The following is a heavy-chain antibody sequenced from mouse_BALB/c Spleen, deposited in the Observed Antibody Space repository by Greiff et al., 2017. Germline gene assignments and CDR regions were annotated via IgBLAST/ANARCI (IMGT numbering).Heavy chain of an antibody. D-gene: IGHD2-3*01. Sequence: QVQLKQPGAELVRPGASVKLSCKASGYTFTSYWINWVKQRPGQGLEWIGNIYPSDSYTNYNQKFKDKATLTVDKSSSTAYMQLSSPTSEDSAVYYCTRGEDGYFDYWGQGTTLTVSS. V-gene: IGHV1-69*02. CDR3: TRGEDGYFDY. J-gene: IGHJ2*01. CDR2: IYPSDSYT. CDR1: GYTFTSYW.